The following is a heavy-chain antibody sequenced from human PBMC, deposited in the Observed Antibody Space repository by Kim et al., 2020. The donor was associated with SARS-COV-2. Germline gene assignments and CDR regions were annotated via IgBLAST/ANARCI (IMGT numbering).Heavy chain of an antibody. D-gene: IGHD3-10*01. CDR1: GGSISSSSYY. Sequence: SETLSLTCTVSGGSISSSSYYWGWIRQPPGKGLEWIGSIYYSGSTYYNPSLKSRVTISVDTSKNQFSLKLSSVTAADTAVYYCARVQSELLGFRGTTFDYWGQRTLVTVSS. CDR2: IYYSGST. J-gene: IGHJ4*02. V-gene: IGHV4-39*01. CDR3: ARVQSELLGFRGTTFDY.